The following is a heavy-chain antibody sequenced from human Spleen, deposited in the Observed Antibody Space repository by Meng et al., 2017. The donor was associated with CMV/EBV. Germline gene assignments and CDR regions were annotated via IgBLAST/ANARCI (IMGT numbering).Heavy chain of an antibody. Sequence: WEREAKGEGIEWVGWEGEEKGEKKKGKKNKGRDTETEDTFTNTEYMEMRSLRSDESAIYYCERAGAAVTTNFDFWGQGTLVTVSS. CDR2: EGEEKGEK. D-gene: IGHD4-17*01. V-gene: IGHV1-18*01. CDR3: ERAGAAVTTNFDF. J-gene: IGHJ4*02.